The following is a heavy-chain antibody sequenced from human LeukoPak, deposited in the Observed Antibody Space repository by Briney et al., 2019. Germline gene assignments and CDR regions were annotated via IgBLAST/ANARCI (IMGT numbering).Heavy chain of an antibody. Sequence: PGGSPTLSWAAAGFTFSSNWMHCDRQAPGKVLVWVSRIKSDGSSTSYADGVKGRFTISRDNAKNTLYLQMNSLRAEDTAVYYCARAILRGVIHGWGQGTLATVSS. D-gene: IGHD3-10*01. CDR1: GFTFSSNW. CDR3: ARAILRGVIHG. CDR2: IKSDGSST. J-gene: IGHJ4*02. V-gene: IGHV3-74*01.